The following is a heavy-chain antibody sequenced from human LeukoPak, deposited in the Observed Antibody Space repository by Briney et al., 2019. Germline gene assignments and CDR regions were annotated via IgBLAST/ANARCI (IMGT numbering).Heavy chain of an antibody. CDR1: GGTFSSYA. D-gene: IGHD2-8*01. Sequence: SVKVSCKASGGTFSSYAISWVRQAPGQGLEWMGGIIPIFGTANYAQRFQGRVTITTDESTSTAYMELSSLRSEDTAVYYCAGSDLEYCTNGVCQYYFDYWGQGTLVTVSS. CDR3: AGSDLEYCTNGVCQYYFDY. V-gene: IGHV1-69*05. CDR2: IIPIFGTA. J-gene: IGHJ4*02.